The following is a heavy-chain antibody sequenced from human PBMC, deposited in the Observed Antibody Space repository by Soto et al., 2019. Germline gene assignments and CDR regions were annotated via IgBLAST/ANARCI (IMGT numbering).Heavy chain of an antibody. D-gene: IGHD2-8*01. CDR1: GFTFSSYA. CDR3: AKTLGYCTNGVCYSSGWFDY. J-gene: IGHJ4*02. V-gene: IGHV3-23*01. CDR2: ISGSGGST. Sequence: GGSLRLSCAASGFTFSSYAMSWVRQAPGKGLEWVSAISGSGGSTYYADSVKGRFTISRDNSKNTLYLQMNSLRAEDTAVYYCAKTLGYCTNGVCYSSGWFDYWGQGTLVTVSS.